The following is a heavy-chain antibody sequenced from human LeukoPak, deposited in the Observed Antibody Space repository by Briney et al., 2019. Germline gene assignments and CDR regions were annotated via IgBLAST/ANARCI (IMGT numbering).Heavy chain of an antibody. CDR1: GGSISSYY. CDR3: ARSYCSSTSCYAGGYFQH. D-gene: IGHD2-2*01. CDR2: VYYSGST. Sequence: PSETLSLTCTVSGGSISSYYWSWIRQPPGKGLEWIGNVYYSGSTYYNPSLKSRVTISVDTSKNQFSLKLSSVTAADTAVYYCARSYCSSTSCYAGGYFQHWGQGTLVTVSS. J-gene: IGHJ1*01. V-gene: IGHV4-59*04.